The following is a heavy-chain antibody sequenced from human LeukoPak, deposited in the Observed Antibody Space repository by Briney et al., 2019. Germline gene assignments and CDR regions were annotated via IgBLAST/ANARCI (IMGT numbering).Heavy chain of an antibody. J-gene: IGHJ4*02. CDR1: GGSVSSGSYY. D-gene: IGHD1-26*01. Sequence: PSETLSLTCTVSGGSVSSGSYYWSWIRQPPGKGLEWIGYIHYSGNTNYNPSLESRVTISIDTSKNQFSLKLSSVTAADTAVYYCARDQDWDLQSLRYFDYWGQGTLVTVSS. CDR2: IHYSGNT. V-gene: IGHV4-61*01. CDR3: ARDQDWDLQSLRYFDY.